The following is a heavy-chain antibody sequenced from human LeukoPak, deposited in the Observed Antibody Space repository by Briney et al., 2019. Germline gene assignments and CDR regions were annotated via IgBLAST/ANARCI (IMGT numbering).Heavy chain of an antibody. CDR3: AKDSCSSTSCYRGVDY. D-gene: IGHD2-2*01. V-gene: IGHV3-11*01. J-gene: IGHJ4*02. CDR1: GFTSSDHY. Sequence: GGSLRLSCAASGFTSSDHYMSWIRQAPGKGLEWVSYISSSGSTIYYADSVRGRFTISRDNSKSTLYLQMNSLRAEDTAVYYCAKDSCSSTSCYRGVDYWGQGTLVTVSS. CDR2: ISSSGSTI.